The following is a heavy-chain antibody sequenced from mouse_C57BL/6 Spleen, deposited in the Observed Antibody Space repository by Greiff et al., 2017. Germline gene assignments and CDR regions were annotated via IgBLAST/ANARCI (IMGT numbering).Heavy chain of an antibody. Sequence: VQLQQSGPELVKPGASVKISCKASGYAFSSSWMNWVKQRPGKGLEWIGRIYPGDGDTNYNGKFKGKATLTADKSSSTAYMQLSSLTSEDSAVYFCARSLLYYSNSVYFDYWGQGTTLTVSS. CDR2: IYPGDGDT. J-gene: IGHJ2*01. CDR1: GYAFSSSW. D-gene: IGHD2-5*01. CDR3: ARSLLYYSNSVYFDY. V-gene: IGHV1-82*01.